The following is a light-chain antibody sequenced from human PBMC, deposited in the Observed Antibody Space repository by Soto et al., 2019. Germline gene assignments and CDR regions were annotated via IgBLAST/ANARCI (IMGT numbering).Light chain of an antibody. V-gene: IGKV1-5*01. CDR1: QSISSW. Sequence: DIHMTQSPSTLSASVGDRVTITCRASQSISSWLAWYQQKPGKAPKLLIYDASSLESGVPSSFSGSGSGTEFTLTISSLQPDDFATYSCQKYNSYWESSFGGGTKVDIK. CDR3: QKYNSYWESS. J-gene: IGKJ4*01. CDR2: DAS.